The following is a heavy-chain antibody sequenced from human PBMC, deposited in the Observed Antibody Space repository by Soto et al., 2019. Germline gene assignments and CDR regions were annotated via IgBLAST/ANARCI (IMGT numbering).Heavy chain of an antibody. J-gene: IGHJ3*02. Sequence: GGSLRISCAASGFTFSDYAMHWVRQAPGKGLEWVSSISSSSSYIYYADSVKGRFTISRDNAKNSLYLQMNSLRAEDTAVYYCASPYCSSTSCPPGDAFDIWGQGTMVTVSS. V-gene: IGHV3-21*01. CDR3: ASPYCSSTSCPPGDAFDI. D-gene: IGHD2-2*01. CDR1: GFTFSDYA. CDR2: ISSSSSYI.